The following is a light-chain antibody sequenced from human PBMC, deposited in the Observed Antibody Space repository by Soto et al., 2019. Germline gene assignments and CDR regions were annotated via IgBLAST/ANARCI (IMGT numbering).Light chain of an antibody. CDR3: QSYDSSNSYV. J-gene: IGLJ1*01. V-gene: IGLV6-57*04. Sequence: NFMLTQPHSVSESPGKTVTISCTRSSGSIASNYVQWYQQRPGSAPTTVIYEDNQRPSGVPDRFSGSIDSSSNSASLTISGLKTEDEADCDCQSYDSSNSYVFGNRTKVTV. CDR2: EDN. CDR1: SGSIASNY.